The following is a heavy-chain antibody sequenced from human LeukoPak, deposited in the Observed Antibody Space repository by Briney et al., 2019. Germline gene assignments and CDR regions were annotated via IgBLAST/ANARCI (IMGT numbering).Heavy chain of an antibody. Sequence: ASVKVSRKASGYTFTTHGIAWVRQAPGQGLEWMGWICAHNGNTNYAQSLQGRVTISTDTSTNTAYMELRSLRSDDTAVYYCARDGYFDLWGRGNLVTVSS. J-gene: IGHJ2*01. CDR2: ICAHNGNT. CDR3: ARDGYFDL. V-gene: IGHV1-18*01. CDR1: GYTFTTHG.